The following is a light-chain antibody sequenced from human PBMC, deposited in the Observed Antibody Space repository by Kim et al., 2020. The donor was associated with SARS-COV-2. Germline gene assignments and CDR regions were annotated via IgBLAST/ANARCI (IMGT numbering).Light chain of an antibody. CDR3: QQYDNLPIT. V-gene: IGKV1-33*01. CDR2: DAS. CDR1: QDITKY. Sequence: TSVGDRVTITCQASQDITKYLNWYQHKPGKAPQLLIYDASILETGVPSRFSGSGSGTDFAVTISSLQPEDIALYYCQQYDNLPITFGQGTRLEIK. J-gene: IGKJ5*01.